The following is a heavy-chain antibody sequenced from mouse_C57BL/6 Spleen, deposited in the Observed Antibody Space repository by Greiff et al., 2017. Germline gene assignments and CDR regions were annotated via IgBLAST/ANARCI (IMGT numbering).Heavy chain of an antibody. D-gene: IGHD4-1*01. CDR1: GYTFTSYW. CDR2: IYPGSGSP. CDR3: ARGELTGPDY. V-gene: IGHV1-55*01. J-gene: IGHJ2*01. Sequence: QVQLQQPGAELVKPGASVKMSCKASGYTFTSYWITWVKQRPGQGLEWIGDIYPGSGSPNYNEKFKSKATLTVDTSSSTAYMQLSSLTYEDAAVYYCARGELTGPDYWGQGTTLTVSS.